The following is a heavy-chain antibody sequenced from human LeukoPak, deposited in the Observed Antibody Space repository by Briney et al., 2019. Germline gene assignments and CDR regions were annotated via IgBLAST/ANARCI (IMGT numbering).Heavy chain of an antibody. CDR3: ARDLHYWVAMDV. Sequence: PGGSLRLSCTASGFTFSGYAMSWVRQAPGKGLEWVSGFGTDGKTHYAESVQGRFAISRDASKTTLYLQMNSLRAEDTALYYCARDLHYWVAMDVWAKGPRSPSP. CDR1: GFTFSGYA. CDR2: FGTDGKT. V-gene: IGHV3-23*01. J-gene: IGHJ6*02. D-gene: IGHD2-15*01.